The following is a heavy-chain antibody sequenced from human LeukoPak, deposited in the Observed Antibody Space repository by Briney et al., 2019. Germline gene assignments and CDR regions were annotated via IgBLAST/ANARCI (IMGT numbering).Heavy chain of an antibody. D-gene: IGHD2-21*02. CDR3: AREYGDDNWSDP. J-gene: IGHJ5*02. Sequence: PSETLSLTCTVSGGSISSGDYYWSWIRQPPGKGLEWIGYIYYSGSTYYNPSLKSRVTISVDTSKNQFSLKLSSVTAADTAVYYCAREYGDDNWSDPWGQGTLVTVSS. CDR2: IYYSGST. CDR1: GGSISSGDYY. V-gene: IGHV4-30-4*01.